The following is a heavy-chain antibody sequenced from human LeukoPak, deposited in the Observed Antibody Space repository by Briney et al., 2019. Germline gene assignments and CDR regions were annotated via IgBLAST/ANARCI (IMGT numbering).Heavy chain of an antibody. CDR2: INPNSGGT. D-gene: IGHD6-13*01. J-gene: IGHJ5*02. CDR1: GYTFTGYY. CDR3: AREYSSSRSAHNWFDP. V-gene: IGHV1-2*02. Sequence: ASVKVSCKASGYTFTGYYMHWVRQAPGQGLEWMGWINPNSGGTNYAQKFQGRVTMTRDTSISTAYMELSRPRSDDTAVYYCAREYSSSRSAHNWFDPWGQGTLVTVSS.